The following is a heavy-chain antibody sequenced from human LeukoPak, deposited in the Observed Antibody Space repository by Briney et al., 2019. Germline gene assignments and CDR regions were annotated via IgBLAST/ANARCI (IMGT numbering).Heavy chain of an antibody. D-gene: IGHD2-2*01. J-gene: IGHJ3*02. V-gene: IGHV4-4*09. Sequence: SETLSLTCTVSGSISSYYWSWIRQPPGKGLEWIGYIYTSGSTNYNPSLKSRVTISVDTSKNQFSLDLSSVTAADTAVYYCARQKCSSTSCLTKNAFDIWGQGTMVTVSS. CDR1: GSISSYY. CDR2: IYTSGST. CDR3: ARQKCSSTSCLTKNAFDI.